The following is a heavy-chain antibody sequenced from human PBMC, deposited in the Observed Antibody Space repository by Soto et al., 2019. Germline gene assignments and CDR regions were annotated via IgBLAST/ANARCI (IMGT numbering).Heavy chain of an antibody. Sequence: QVQLVESGGGLVKPGGSLRLSCATSGFTFSDYYMSWIHQAPGKGLEWVSYIGTRGNTKYYADSVRGRFTISRDNAKNSSYLQMNSLRADDTAVYYCARDGTEYYGEYYDYWGQGIPVTVSS. J-gene: IGHJ4*02. CDR2: IGTRGNTK. D-gene: IGHD4-17*01. CDR1: GFTFSDYY. V-gene: IGHV3-11*01. CDR3: ARDGTEYYGEYYDY.